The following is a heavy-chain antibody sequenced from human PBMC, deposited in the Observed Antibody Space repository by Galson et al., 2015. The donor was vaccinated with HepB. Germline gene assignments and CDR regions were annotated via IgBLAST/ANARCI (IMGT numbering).Heavy chain of an antibody. Sequence: ETLSLTCTVSGGSISSRNYYWSWIRQPPGKGLEWMGSINYSGKTYYKPSLKSRITISVDTSRDPFSLEVRSVTAADTAVYFCTREEDSSSSHWGQGTLVTVSS. D-gene: IGHD3-22*01. J-gene: IGHJ4*02. CDR1: GGSISSRNYY. V-gene: IGHV4-39*02. CDR2: INYSGKT. CDR3: TREEDSSSSH.